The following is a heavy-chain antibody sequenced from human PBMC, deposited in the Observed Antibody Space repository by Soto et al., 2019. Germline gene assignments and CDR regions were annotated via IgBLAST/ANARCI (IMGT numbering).Heavy chain of an antibody. CDR3: ERGWDYYGMDV. J-gene: IGHJ6*02. V-gene: IGHV4-4*02. D-gene: IGHD3-16*01. CDR2: VNQSGTS. CDR1: GDSTRSRYW. Sequence: SETLSLTCGVSGDSTRSRYWWTWLRRPPGRGLEWIGEVNQSGTSNYNPSLKSRIIMSMDMSENQFSLKLTSVTAADTAVYYCERGWDYYGMDVWGQGTTVTVSS.